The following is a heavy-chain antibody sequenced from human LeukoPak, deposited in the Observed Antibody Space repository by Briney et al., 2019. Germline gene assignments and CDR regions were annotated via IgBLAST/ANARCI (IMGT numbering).Heavy chain of an antibody. CDR1: GGSISSYY. V-gene: IGHV4-59*12. D-gene: IGHD6-6*01. CDR2: IYYSGST. J-gene: IGHJ6*03. Sequence: SETLSLTCTVSGGSISSYYWSWIRQPPGKGLEWIGYIYYSGSTNYNPSLKSRVTISVDTSKNQFSLKLSSVTAADTAVYYCARDFGYSSSSGYYYYYMDVWGKGTTVTVSS. CDR3: ARDFGYSSSSGYYYYYMDV.